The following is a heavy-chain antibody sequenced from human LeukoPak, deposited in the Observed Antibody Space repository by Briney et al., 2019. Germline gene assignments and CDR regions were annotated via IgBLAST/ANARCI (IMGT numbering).Heavy chain of an antibody. CDR1: GGTFRRFA. V-gene: IGHV1-69*13. D-gene: IGHD3-3*01. CDR3: ARDWSVTRELEFDY. J-gene: IGHJ4*02. Sequence: ASVKVSCKASGGTFRRFAMSWVRQAPGQGLEWIGGIIPIFGSANYAQKFQGRVTITADESTSTAYMELSNVRSEDTAVYYCARDWSVTRELEFDYWGQGTLSPSPQ. CDR2: IIPIFGSA.